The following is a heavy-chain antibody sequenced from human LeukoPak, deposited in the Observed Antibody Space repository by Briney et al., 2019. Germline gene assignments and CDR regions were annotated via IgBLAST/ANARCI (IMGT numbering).Heavy chain of an antibody. CDR2: TYYRGST. Sequence: SETMSLTCTVSGGSLSSSTYYWGWIRQPPGKGLEWFASTYYRGSTYYNPSLKCRVTISVDTSKNQFSLKLSSVTAADTAVDYCSRHGTVTTFAFYWGQGTLVTVSS. V-gene: IGHV4-39*01. D-gene: IGHD4-11*01. J-gene: IGHJ4*02. CDR1: GGSLSSSTYY. CDR3: SRHGTVTTFAFY.